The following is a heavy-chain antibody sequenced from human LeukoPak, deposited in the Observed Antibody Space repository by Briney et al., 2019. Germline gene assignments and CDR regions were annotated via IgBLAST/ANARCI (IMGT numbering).Heavy chain of an antibody. D-gene: IGHD3-3*01. Sequence: GTLSLTCAVSGGSISSSVWWSWVRQAPGKGLEWVSAISGSGGSTYYADSVKGRFTISRDNSKNTLYLQMNSLRAEDTALYYCVRDFEWSFDTWDQGTLVTVSS. V-gene: IGHV3-23*01. J-gene: IGHJ4*02. CDR1: GGSISSSV. CDR3: VRDFEWSFDT. CDR2: ISGSGGST.